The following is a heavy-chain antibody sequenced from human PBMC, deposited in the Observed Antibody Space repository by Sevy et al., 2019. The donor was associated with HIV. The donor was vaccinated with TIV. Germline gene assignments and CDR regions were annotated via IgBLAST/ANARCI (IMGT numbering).Heavy chain of an antibody. Sequence: GGSLRLSCAASGLTFSNAWMSWVRQAPGKGLEWVGRIKSKTDGGTTDYAAPVKGRFTISRDDSKNTLYLQMNSLKTEDTAVYYCTTPYPLAAAGMDYWGQGTLVTVSS. J-gene: IGHJ4*02. V-gene: IGHV3-15*01. CDR1: GLTFSNAW. CDR3: TTPYPLAAAGMDY. CDR2: IKSKTDGGTT. D-gene: IGHD6-13*01.